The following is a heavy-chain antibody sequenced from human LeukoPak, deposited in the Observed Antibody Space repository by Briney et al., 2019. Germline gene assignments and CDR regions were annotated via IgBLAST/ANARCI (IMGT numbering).Heavy chain of an antibody. V-gene: IGHV3-53*01. J-gene: IGHJ4*02. CDR3: SGSAWLAQFDY. Sequence: GGSLRLSCAASGFTFSSNYMSWVRQAPGKGLEWVSVIYGGGVTLYADSVKGRFTIFRDNSKNTIYLQMNSLIAEDTAVYYCSGSAWLAQFDYWGQGALVTVSS. CDR1: GFTFSSNY. CDR2: IYGGGVT. D-gene: IGHD6-19*01.